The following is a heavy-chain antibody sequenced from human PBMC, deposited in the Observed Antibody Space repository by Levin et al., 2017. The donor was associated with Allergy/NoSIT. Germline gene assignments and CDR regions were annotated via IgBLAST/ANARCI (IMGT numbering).Heavy chain of an antibody. CDR3: ARDGCGGDTCYSSFDY. D-gene: IGHD2-15*01. CDR2: ISYDGSRK. J-gene: IGHJ4*02. Sequence: GGSLRLSCAASGFTFSDYAMYWVRQAPGKGLEWVAVISYDGSRKYYADSVKGRFTISRDNSKNTLYVQMNSLRAEDTAVYYCARDGCGGDTCYSSFDYWGQGTLVTVSS. V-gene: IGHV3-30-3*01. CDR1: GFTFSDYA.